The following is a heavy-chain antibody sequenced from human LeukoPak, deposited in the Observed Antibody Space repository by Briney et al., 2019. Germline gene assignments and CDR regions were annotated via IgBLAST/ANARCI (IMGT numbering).Heavy chain of an antibody. CDR3: ARTSTPTNSSGWYYFDY. V-gene: IGHV4-34*01. J-gene: IGHJ4*02. Sequence: PSETLSLTYAVYGGSFSGYYWSWIRQPPGKGLEWIGEINHSGSTNYNPSLKSRVTISVDTSKNQFSLKLSSVTAADTAVYYCARTSTPTNSSGWYYFDYWGQGTLVTVSS. D-gene: IGHD6-19*01. CDR2: INHSGST. CDR1: GGSFSGYY.